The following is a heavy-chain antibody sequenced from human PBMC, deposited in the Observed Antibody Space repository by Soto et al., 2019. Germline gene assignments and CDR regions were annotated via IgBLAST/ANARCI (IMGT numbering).Heavy chain of an antibody. D-gene: IGHD6-13*01. CDR1: GYTFTSYG. Sequence: QVQLVQSGAEVKKPGASVKVSCKASGYTFTSYGISWVRQAPGQGLEWMGWISAYNGNTNYAQKLQGRVTMTTDTYTSTAYMELRSLRSDDTAVYYCARVYSSSWYRSAHYYGMDVWGQGTTVTVSS. J-gene: IGHJ6*02. CDR3: ARVYSSSWYRSAHYYGMDV. CDR2: ISAYNGNT. V-gene: IGHV1-18*01.